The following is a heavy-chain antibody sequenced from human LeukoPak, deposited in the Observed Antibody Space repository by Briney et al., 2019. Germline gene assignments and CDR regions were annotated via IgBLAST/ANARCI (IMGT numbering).Heavy chain of an antibody. CDR1: GGSFSGYY. CDR2: INHSGST. V-gene: IGHV4-34*01. J-gene: IGHJ4*02. Sequence: KPSETLSLTCAVYGGSFSGYYWSWIRQPPGKGLEWIGEINHSGSTNYNPSLKSRVTISVDTSKNQFSLKLSSVTAADTAVYYCARGRGGTAVAATDIDFDYWGQGTLVTVSS. CDR3: ARGRGGTAVAATDIDFDY. D-gene: IGHD6-19*01.